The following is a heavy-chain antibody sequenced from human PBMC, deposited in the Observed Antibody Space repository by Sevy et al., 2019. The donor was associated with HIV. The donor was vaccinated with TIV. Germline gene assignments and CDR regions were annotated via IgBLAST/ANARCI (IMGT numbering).Heavy chain of an antibody. J-gene: IGHJ4*02. CDR2: IKSKTDGATR. CDR3: TAGVGTSDFDY. D-gene: IGHD1-26*01. Sequence: GGSLRLSCEASGFTFNNAWMSWVRQAPGKGLEWVGRIKSKTDGATRDFAAPVKGRVAISRADSKNTLYLQMNSLKTEDTAVYYCTAGVGTSDFDYWGRGVLVTVSS. V-gene: IGHV3-15*01. CDR1: GFTFNNAW.